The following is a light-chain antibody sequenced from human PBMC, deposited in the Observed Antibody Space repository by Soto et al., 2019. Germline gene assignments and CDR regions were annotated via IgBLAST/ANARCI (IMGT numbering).Light chain of an antibody. Sequence: ETVMTQSPATPSVSPGERATLSCRASQSVSSNLAWYQQKPGQAPRLLIYGASTRATGIPARFSGSGSGTEFTLTISSLQSEDFAVYYCQQYNNWPRGTFGQGTKVDI. CDR1: QSVSSN. CDR2: GAS. CDR3: QQYNNWPRGT. V-gene: IGKV3-15*01. J-gene: IGKJ1*01.